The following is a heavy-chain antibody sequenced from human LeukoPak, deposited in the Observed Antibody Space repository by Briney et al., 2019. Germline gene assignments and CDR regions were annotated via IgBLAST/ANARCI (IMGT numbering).Heavy chain of an antibody. D-gene: IGHD2-21*01. CDR2: VYYSGRT. CDR1: GASISSSSYY. Sequence: SETLSLTCTVSGASISSSSYYWAWIRQSPGKGLEWIGSVYYSGRTYQNPSLKSRVTISIDTSKNQFSLKLSSVTAADTAVYYCASRGRELIGYYHNMDVWGKGTTVTVSS. CDR3: ASRGRELIGYYHNMDV. J-gene: IGHJ6*03. V-gene: IGHV4-39*01.